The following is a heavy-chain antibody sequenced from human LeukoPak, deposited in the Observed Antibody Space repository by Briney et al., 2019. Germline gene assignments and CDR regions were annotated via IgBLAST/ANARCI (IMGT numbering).Heavy chain of an antibody. D-gene: IGHD3-10*01. CDR3: AREPHYYGSGSGDY. CDR2: INPNSGGT. V-gene: IGHV1-2*02. J-gene: IGHJ4*02. CDR1: GYTFTGYY. Sequence: ASVKVSCKASGYTFTGYYMHWVRQAPGQGLAWMGWINPNSGGTNYAQKFQGRVTMTRDTSISTAYMELSRLRSDDTAVYYCAREPHYYGSGSGDYWGQATLVTVSS.